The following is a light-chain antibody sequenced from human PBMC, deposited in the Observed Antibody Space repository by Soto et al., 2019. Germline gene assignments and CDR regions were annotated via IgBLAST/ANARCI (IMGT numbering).Light chain of an antibody. CDR2: WAS. CDR1: QSVLYSSNNKKY. J-gene: IGKJ4*01. V-gene: IGKV4-1*01. Sequence: DIVMTQSPDSLTVSLGERATINCKSSQSVLYSSNNKKYLAWFQQKPGQPPKLLIYWASTRESGVPDRFSGSGSGTDFTLTISSLQAEDVALYYCQQYYSTPLTFGGGTKVEIK. CDR3: QQYYSTPLT.